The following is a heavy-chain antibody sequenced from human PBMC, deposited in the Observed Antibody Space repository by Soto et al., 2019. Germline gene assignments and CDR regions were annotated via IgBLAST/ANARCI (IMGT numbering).Heavy chain of an antibody. CDR1: GFTFSSYA. Sequence: LXLSCAASGFTFSSYAMHWFRQAPGKGLEWVSVISYDGSNKYYADSVKGRFTISRDNAKNTLYLQMNSLRAEDTAVYYCAREEGYSSSSDDWGQGTLVTVSS. J-gene: IGHJ4*02. V-gene: IGHV3-30-3*01. CDR3: AREEGYSSSSDD. CDR2: ISYDGSNK. D-gene: IGHD6-6*01.